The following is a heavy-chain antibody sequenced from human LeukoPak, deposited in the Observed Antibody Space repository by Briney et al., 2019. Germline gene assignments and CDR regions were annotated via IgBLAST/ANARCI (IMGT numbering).Heavy chain of an antibody. D-gene: IGHD3-22*01. Sequence: GGSLRLSCAASGFTFSSYAMSWVRQAPGKGLEWVSAISGSGGSTYYADSVKGRFTISRDNSKNTLYLQMNSLRAEDTAVYYCAKDQLLPYYDSSGYYVDYWGQGTLVTVSS. CDR3: AKDQLLPYYDSSGYYVDY. V-gene: IGHV3-23*01. CDR2: ISGSGGST. J-gene: IGHJ4*02. CDR1: GFTFSSYA.